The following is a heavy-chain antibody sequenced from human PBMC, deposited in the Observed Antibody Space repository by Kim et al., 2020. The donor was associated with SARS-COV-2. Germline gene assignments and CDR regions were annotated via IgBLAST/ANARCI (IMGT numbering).Heavy chain of an antibody. CDR1: GGTFSSYA. Sequence: SVKVSCKASGGTFSSYAISWVRQAPGQGLEWMGGNIPIFGTANYAQKFQGRVTITADESTSTAYMELSSLRSEDTAVYYCARHYYGSGSYYGMDVWGQGTTVTVSS. J-gene: IGHJ6*02. V-gene: IGHV1-69*13. CDR2: NIPIFGTA. CDR3: ARHYYGSGSYYGMDV. D-gene: IGHD3-10*01.